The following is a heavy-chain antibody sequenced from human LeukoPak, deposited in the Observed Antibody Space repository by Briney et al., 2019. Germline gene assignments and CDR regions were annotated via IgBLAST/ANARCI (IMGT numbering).Heavy chain of an antibody. V-gene: IGHV4-59*08. J-gene: IGHJ3*02. Sequence: PSETLSLTCTVSGGSISSYYWSWIRQPPGKGLEWIGYIYYSGSTNHNPSLKSRVTISVDTSKNQFSLKLSSVTAADTAVYYCARRKDYGDYEDAFDIWGQGTMVTVPS. D-gene: IGHD4-17*01. CDR3: ARRKDYGDYEDAFDI. CDR2: IYYSGST. CDR1: GGSISSYY.